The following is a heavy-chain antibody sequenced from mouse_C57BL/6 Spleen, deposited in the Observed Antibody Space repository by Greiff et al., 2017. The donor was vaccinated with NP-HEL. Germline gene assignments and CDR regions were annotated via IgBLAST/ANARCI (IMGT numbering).Heavy chain of an antibody. CDR3: TRGKIDYSNYVRAMDY. Sequence: VQLQQSGTVLARPGASVKMSCKTSGYTFTSYWMHWVKQRPGQGLEWIGAIYPGNSDTSYNQKFKGKAKLTAVTSASTAYMELSSLTNEDSAVYYCTRGKIDYSNYVRAMDYWGQGTSVTVSS. CDR2: IYPGNSDT. CDR1: GYTFTSYW. J-gene: IGHJ4*01. D-gene: IGHD2-5*01. V-gene: IGHV1-5*01.